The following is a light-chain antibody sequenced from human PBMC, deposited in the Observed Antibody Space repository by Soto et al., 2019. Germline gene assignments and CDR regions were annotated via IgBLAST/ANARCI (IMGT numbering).Light chain of an antibody. J-gene: IGKJ1*01. CDR1: QSVSSN. V-gene: IGKV3-15*01. Sequence: EIVMTQSPATLSVSPGERATLSCRASQSVSSNLAWYQQKPGQAPRLLIYGASTRATGIPARFSGSGSGTEFTLTISSLQSEDFAVYYCQQYNNWHQTFGQGTQGEI. CDR3: QQYNNWHQT. CDR2: GAS.